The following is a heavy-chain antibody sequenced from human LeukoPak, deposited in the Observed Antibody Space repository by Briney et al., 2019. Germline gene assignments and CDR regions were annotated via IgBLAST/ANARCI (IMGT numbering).Heavy chain of an antibody. V-gene: IGHV3-7*01. J-gene: IGHJ4*02. CDR1: GFTFTSYW. Sequence: PGGSLRLSCAASGFTFTSYWMTWVRQAPGKGPEWVANINLDGSEKYYVDSVKGRFTISRDNAKNSLYLQMNSLTTDDTAVYYCARVSRVDPEYWGQGTQVTVSS. CDR3: ARVSRVDPEY. CDR2: INLDGSEK. D-gene: IGHD2-15*01.